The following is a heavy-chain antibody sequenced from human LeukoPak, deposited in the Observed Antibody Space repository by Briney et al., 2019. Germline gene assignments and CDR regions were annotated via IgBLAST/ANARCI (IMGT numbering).Heavy chain of an antibody. CDR3: ARYDSSGYYNSGLDY. J-gene: IGHJ4*02. V-gene: IGHV3-23*01. CDR1: GFTFSSYA. D-gene: IGHD3-22*01. CDR2: ISGSGGSI. Sequence: GGSLRLSCAASGFTFSSYAMSWVRQAPGKGLEWVSAISGSGGSIYYADSVKGRFTISRDNAKNSLYLQMNSLRDEDTAVYYCARYDSSGYYNSGLDYWGQGTLVTVSS.